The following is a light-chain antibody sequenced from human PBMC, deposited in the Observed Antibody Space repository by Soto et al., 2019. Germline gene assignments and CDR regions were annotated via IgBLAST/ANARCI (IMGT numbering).Light chain of an antibody. CDR2: GAS. V-gene: IGKV3-20*01. Sequence: EIVLTQSPGTLSLSPGERATLSCWASQSVSSSYLAWYQQKPGQAPRLLIYGASSRATGIPDRFSGSGSGTDFTLILSRLEPEDFAVYYCQQYGSSPRTFGQGTKVEIK. J-gene: IGKJ1*01. CDR1: QSVSSSY. CDR3: QQYGSSPRT.